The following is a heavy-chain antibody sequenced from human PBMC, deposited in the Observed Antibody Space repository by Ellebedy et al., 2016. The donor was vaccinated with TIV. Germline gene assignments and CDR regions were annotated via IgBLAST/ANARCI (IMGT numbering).Heavy chain of an antibody. D-gene: IGHD3-22*01. CDR1: GYTFTSHY. V-gene: IGHV1-46*01. Sequence: AASVKVSCKASGYTFTSHYMQWVRQAPGQGLEWMGVINPDGGGTGYAQKFQGRVTMTRDMSTNTVYMELSSLRSEDTAVYYCARDAPNYSDSSGHSNSLDFWGQGTLVTVSS. CDR3: ARDAPNYSDSSGHSNSLDF. J-gene: IGHJ4*02. CDR2: INPDGGGT.